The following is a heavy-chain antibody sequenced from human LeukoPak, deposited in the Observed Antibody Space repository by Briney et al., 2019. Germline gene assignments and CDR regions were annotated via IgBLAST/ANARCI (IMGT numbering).Heavy chain of an antibody. Sequence: GGSLRLSCAAYGFTFSSYAMSWVRQAPGKGPEWVSAISGSGGSTYYADSAKGRFTISRDNSKNTLYLQMNSLRAEDTAVYYCARDPAGGAYDLWGHGTMVTVSS. CDR3: ARDPAGGAYDL. V-gene: IGHV3-23*01. CDR1: GFTFSSYA. CDR2: ISGSGGST. J-gene: IGHJ3*01.